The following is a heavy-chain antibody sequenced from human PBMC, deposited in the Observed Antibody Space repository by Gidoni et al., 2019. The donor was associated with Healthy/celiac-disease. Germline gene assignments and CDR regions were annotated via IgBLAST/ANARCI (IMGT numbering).Heavy chain of an antibody. Sequence: EVQLVESGGGLVQPGRSLRLSCTASGFTFGDHAMSWFRQAPGKGLEWVGFIRSKAYGGTTEYAASVKGRFTISRDDSKSIAYLQMNSLKTEDTAVYYCTRDRLWFGELLQGDWFDPWGQGTLVTVSS. V-gene: IGHV3-49*03. CDR2: IRSKAYGGTT. CDR1: GFTFGDHA. J-gene: IGHJ5*02. CDR3: TRDRLWFGELLQGDWFDP. D-gene: IGHD3-10*01.